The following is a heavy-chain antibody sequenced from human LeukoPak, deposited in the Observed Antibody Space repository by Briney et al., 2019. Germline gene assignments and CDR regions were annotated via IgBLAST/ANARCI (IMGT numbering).Heavy chain of an antibody. D-gene: IGHD4-17*01. J-gene: IGHJ5*02. CDR2: MNPHSGNT. CDR3: ARLSPHYGDYKVDP. Sequence: EASVKVSCKASGYTFTNYDINWVRQATGQGLEWMGWMNPHSGNTGYAQKFQGRVTMTRNTSISTAYMELSSLRSEDTAVYYCARLSPHYGDYKVDPWGQGTLVTVSS. CDR1: GYTFTNYD. V-gene: IGHV1-8*01.